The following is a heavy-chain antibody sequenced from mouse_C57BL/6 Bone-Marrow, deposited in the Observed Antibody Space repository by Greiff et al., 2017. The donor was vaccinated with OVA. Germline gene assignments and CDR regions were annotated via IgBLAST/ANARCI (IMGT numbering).Heavy chain of an antibody. J-gene: IGHJ3*01. Sequence: VQLQQSGPGLVQPSQCLSITCTVSGFSFTSYGVHWVRQSPGKGLEWLGVIWRGGSTDYNAAFMSRLSITKDNSKSQVFFKMNSLQADDTAIYYCAHRITTVVGDWFAYWGQGTLVTVSA. CDR3: AHRITTVVGDWFAY. CDR2: IWRGGST. V-gene: IGHV2-5*01. D-gene: IGHD1-1*01. CDR1: GFSFTSYG.